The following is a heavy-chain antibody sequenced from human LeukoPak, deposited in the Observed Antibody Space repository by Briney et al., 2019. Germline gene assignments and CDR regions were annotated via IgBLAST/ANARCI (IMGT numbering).Heavy chain of an antibody. CDR2: ISGSGGST. V-gene: IGHV3-23*01. J-gene: IGHJ4*02. CDR3: AKDTWFGEKNFDY. Sequence: GGSLRLSCAVSGFTFSSYGMSWVRQAPGKGLEWASAISGSGGSTYYADSVKGRFTISRDNSKNTLYLQMNSLRAEDTAVYYCAKDTWFGEKNFDYWGQGTLVTVSS. CDR1: GFTFSSYG. D-gene: IGHD3-10*01.